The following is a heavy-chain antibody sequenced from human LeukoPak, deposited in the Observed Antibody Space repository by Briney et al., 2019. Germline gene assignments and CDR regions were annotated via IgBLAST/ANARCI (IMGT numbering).Heavy chain of an antibody. D-gene: IGHD3-10*01. CDR3: ARATLVRGVIRSYFDY. Sequence: GASVKVSCKASGYTFTSYSISWVRQAPGQGLEWMGWISAYNGNTKYAQKLQGRVTVTTDTSTSTAYMELRSLRSDDTAVYYCARATLVRGVIRSYFDYWGQGTLVTVSS. V-gene: IGHV1-18*01. CDR2: ISAYNGNT. CDR1: GYTFTSYS. J-gene: IGHJ4*02.